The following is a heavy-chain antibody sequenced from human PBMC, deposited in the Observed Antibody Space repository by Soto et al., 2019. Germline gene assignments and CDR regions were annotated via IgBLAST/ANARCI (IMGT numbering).Heavy chain of an antibody. CDR3: AKGSSGWYEYLCDY. J-gene: IGHJ4*02. CDR2: ISGSGGST. CDR1: GFTFSSYA. D-gene: IGHD6-19*01. V-gene: IGHV3-23*01. Sequence: EVQLLESGGGLVQPGGSLRLSCAASGFTFSSYAMSWVRQAPGKGLEWVSAISGSGGSTYYADSVTGRFTISRDNSKNTLYLQMNSLRAEDTAVYYCAKGSSGWYEYLCDYWGQGTLVTVSS.